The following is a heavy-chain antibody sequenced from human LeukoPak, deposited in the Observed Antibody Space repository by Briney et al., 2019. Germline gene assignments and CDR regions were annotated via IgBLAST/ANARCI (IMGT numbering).Heavy chain of an antibody. CDR3: ARDLRRITIFGVVTEGYFDH. J-gene: IGHJ4*02. D-gene: IGHD3-3*01. CDR2: IYYSGST. V-gene: IGHV4-30-4*01. CDR1: GGSISSGDYY. Sequence: SETLSLTCTVSGGSISSGDYYWSWIRQPPGKGLEWIGYIYYSGSTYYNPSLKSRVTISVDTSKSQFSLKLSSVTAADTAVYYCARDLRRITIFGVVTEGYFDHWGQGTLVTVSS.